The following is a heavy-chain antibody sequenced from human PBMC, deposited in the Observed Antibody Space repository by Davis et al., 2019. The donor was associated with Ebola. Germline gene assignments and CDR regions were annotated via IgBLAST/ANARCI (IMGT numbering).Heavy chain of an antibody. CDR2: INRDGSTT. CDR1: GFTFSSYW. J-gene: IGHJ4*02. Sequence: HTGGSLRLSCAASGFTFSSYWMHWVRQAPGKGLVWVSCINRDGSTTTYADSVKGRFTISRDNSKNTLYLQMNSLRAEDTAVYYCARRSGPDYWGQGTLVTVSS. V-gene: IGHV3-74*03. CDR3: ARRSGPDY. D-gene: IGHD6-19*01.